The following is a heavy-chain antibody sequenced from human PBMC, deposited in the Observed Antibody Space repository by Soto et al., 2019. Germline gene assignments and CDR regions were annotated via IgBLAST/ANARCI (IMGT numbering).Heavy chain of an antibody. CDR3: ARDEVLVVPAAGSDNYYYYYMDV. CDR2: ISSSSSTI. D-gene: IGHD2-2*01. Sequence: GGSLRLSCAASGFTFSSYSMNWVRQAPGKGLEWVSYISSSSSTIYYADSVKGRFTISRDNAKNSLYLQMNSLRAEDTAVYYCARDEVLVVPAAGSDNYYYYYMDVWGKGTTVTVSS. V-gene: IGHV3-48*01. CDR1: GFTFSSYS. J-gene: IGHJ6*03.